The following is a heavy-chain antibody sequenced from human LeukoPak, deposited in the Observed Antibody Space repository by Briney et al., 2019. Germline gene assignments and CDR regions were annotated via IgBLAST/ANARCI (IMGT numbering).Heavy chain of an antibody. CDR2: IYHSGST. J-gene: IGHJ4*02. D-gene: IGHD3-10*01. Sequence: SETLSLTCAVSGGSISSSNWWSWVRQPPGKGLEWIGEIYHSGSTNYNPSLKSRVTISVDKSKNQFSLKLSSVTAADTAVYYCASYGSGSYRNLDYWGQGTLVTVSS. V-gene: IGHV4-4*02. CDR3: ASYGSGSYRNLDY. CDR1: GGSISSSNW.